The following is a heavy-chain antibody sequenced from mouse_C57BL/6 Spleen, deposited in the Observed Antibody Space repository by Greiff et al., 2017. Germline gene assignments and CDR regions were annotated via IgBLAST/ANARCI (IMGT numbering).Heavy chain of an antibody. CDR3: ARRRRSNYAMDY. D-gene: IGHD5-1*01. CDR2: IDPSDSYT. V-gene: IGHV1-69*01. J-gene: IGHJ4*01. CDR1: GYTFTSYW. Sequence: QVQLQQSGAELVMPGASVKLSCKASGYTFTSYWMHWVKQRPGQGLEWIGEIDPSDSYTNYNQKFKGKSTLTVDKSSSTAYMQLSSLTSEDSAVYYCARRRRSNYAMDYWGQGTSVTVSS.